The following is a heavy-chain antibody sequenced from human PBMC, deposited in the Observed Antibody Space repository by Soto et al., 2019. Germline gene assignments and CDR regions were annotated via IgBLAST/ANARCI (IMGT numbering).Heavy chain of an antibody. CDR3: ASSYNDWLPTKLDY. CDR2: IIPIFGTA. Sequence: ASVKVSCKASGGTFSSYAISWVRQAPGQGLEWMGGIIPIFGTANYAQKFQGRVTITADESTSTAYMELSSLRSEHTAVYYCASSYNDWLPTKLDYWGQGTLVTVSS. D-gene: IGHD1-1*01. J-gene: IGHJ4*02. V-gene: IGHV1-69*13. CDR1: GGTFSSYA.